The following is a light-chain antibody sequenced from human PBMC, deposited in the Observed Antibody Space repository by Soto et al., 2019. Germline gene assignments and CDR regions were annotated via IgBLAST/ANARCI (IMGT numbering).Light chain of an antibody. CDR3: QQYDNLPPGIT. V-gene: IGKV1-33*01. J-gene: IGKJ3*01. CDR2: DAS. CDR1: QDISNY. Sequence: DIQMTQSPSSLSASVGDRVTITCQASQDISNYLNWYQQKPGKAPKLLIYDASNLETGVPSRFSGSGYGTDFTFTISSLQPEDIATSYCQQYDNLPPGITFGPGTKVDIK.